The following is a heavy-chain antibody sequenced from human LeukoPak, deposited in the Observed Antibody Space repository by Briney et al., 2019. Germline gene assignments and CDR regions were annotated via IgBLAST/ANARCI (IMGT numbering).Heavy chain of an antibody. V-gene: IGHV1-2*02. D-gene: IGHD5-18*01. CDR2: INPDSGGT. J-gene: IGHJ5*02. CDR1: GNTFTNYY. CDR3: ARGGPPKTWIQLWGWFDP. Sequence: ASVKVSCKASGNTFTNYYMHWVRQAPGQGLEWMGWINPDSGGTNYAEKFQGRVTMTRDTSISTAYMELSRLRSDDTAVYYCARGGPPKTWIQLWGWFDPWGQGTLVTVSS.